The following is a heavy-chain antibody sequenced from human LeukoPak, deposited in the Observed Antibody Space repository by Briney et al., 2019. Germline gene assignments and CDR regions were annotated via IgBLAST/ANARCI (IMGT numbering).Heavy chain of an antibody. J-gene: IGHJ5*02. CDR2: IYSGGST. D-gene: IGHD6-19*01. V-gene: IGHV3-53*05. Sequence: GGSLRLSCAASGFTVSSNHMSWVRQAPGKGLEWVSVIYSGGSTYYADSVKGRFTISRDNSKNTLYLQMNSLRAEDTAVYYCAREEQWLGTFDPWGQGTLVTVSS. CDR3: AREEQWLGTFDP. CDR1: GFTVSSNH.